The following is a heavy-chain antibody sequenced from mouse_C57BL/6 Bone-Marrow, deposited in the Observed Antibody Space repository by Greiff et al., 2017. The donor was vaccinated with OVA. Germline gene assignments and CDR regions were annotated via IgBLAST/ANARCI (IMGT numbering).Heavy chain of an antibody. D-gene: IGHD2-4*01. Sequence: ESGGGLVKPGGSLKLSCAASGFTFSSYAMSWVRQTPEKRLEWVATISDGGSYTYYPDNVKGRFTISRDNAKNNLYLQMSHLKSEDTAMYYCARVGLRPFAYWGQGTLVTVSA. V-gene: IGHV5-4*01. CDR3: ARVGLRPFAY. CDR1: GFTFSSYA. J-gene: IGHJ3*01. CDR2: ISDGGSYT.